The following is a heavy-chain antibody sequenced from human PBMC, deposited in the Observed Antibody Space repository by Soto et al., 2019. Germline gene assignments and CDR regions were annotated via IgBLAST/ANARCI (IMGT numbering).Heavy chain of an antibody. CDR3: ATYARNWFDP. J-gene: IGHJ5*02. CDR1: GGSFSGYY. D-gene: IGHD4-17*01. V-gene: IGHV4-34*09. CDR2: IHHYGST. Sequence: LSLTCAVYGGSFSGYYWSWIRQPPGKGLEWIGYIHHYGSTNSNPSLESRVTISLDTSKNQFSLKLSSVTAADTAVYYCATYARNWFDPWGQGTLVTVSS.